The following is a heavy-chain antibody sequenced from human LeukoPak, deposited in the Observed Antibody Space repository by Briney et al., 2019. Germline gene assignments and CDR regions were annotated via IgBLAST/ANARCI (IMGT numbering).Heavy chain of an antibody. D-gene: IGHD6-6*01. V-gene: IGHV3-30*02. Sequence: GGSLRLSCAASGFTFSSYGMHWVRQAPGKGLEWVAFIRYDGTNKYYADSVKGRFSISRDNSKNILYVQMNSLRVEDTAIYYCAGPSSSGVGYWGQGTLVTVSS. CDR3: AGPSSSGVGY. CDR2: IRYDGTNK. J-gene: IGHJ4*02. CDR1: GFTFSSYG.